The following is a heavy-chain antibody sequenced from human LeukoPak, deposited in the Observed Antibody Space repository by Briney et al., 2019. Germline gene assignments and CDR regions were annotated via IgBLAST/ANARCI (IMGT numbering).Heavy chain of an antibody. V-gene: IGHV3-23*03. CDR3: ARCKGGWSDHFYGMDV. Sequence: GGSLRLSCAASGFTFSSYAMSWVRQAPGKGLEWVPVIYSGGSTYYADSAKGRFTISRDNSKSMVYLQMDRLRAEDTAVYYCARCKGGWSDHFYGMDVWGQGTTVTVSS. CDR1: GFTFSSYA. D-gene: IGHD6-19*01. CDR2: IYSGGST. J-gene: IGHJ6*02.